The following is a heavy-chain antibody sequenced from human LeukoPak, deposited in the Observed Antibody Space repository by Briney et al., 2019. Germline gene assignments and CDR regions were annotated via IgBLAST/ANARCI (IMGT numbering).Heavy chain of an antibody. Sequence: SETLSLTCAVYGGSFSGYYWSWIRQPPGKGLEWIGYIYYSGSTNYNPSLKSRVTISVDTSKNQFSLKLSSVTAADTAVYYCARVGSSGWYGGYYYYMDVWGKGTTVTISS. CDR3: ARVGSSGWYGGYYYYMDV. J-gene: IGHJ6*03. CDR2: IYYSGST. V-gene: IGHV4-59*01. CDR1: GGSFSGYY. D-gene: IGHD6-19*01.